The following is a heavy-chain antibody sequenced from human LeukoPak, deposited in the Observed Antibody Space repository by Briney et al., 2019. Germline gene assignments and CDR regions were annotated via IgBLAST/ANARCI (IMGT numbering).Heavy chain of an antibody. V-gene: IGHV1-18*01. J-gene: IGHJ3*02. D-gene: IGHD5-18*01. CDR1: GYTFTSYG. CDR2: ISAYNGNT. Sequence: GASVKVTCKASGYTFTSYGISWVRQAPGQGLEWMGWISAYNGNTNYAQKLQGRVTMTTDTSTSTAYMELRSLRSDDTAVYYCARDRTLYSYGFVAFDIRGQGTMVTVSS. CDR3: ARDRTLYSYGFVAFDI.